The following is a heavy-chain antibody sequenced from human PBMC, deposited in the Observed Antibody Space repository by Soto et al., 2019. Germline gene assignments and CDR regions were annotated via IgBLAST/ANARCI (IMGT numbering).Heavy chain of an antibody. Sequence: SETLSLTCTVSGGSVSSGSYYWSWIRQPPGTGLEWIGYIYYSGSTNYNPSLKSRVTISVDTSKNQFSLKLSSVTAADTAVYYCARESPLYYDSSGYYSAFDIWGQGTMVTVSS. CDR2: IYYSGST. J-gene: IGHJ3*02. V-gene: IGHV4-61*01. CDR3: ARESPLYYDSSGYYSAFDI. D-gene: IGHD3-22*01. CDR1: GGSVSSGSYY.